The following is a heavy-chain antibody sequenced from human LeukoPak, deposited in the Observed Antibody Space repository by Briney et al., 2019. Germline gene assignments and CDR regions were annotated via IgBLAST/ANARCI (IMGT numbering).Heavy chain of an antibody. CDR2: IYYSWST. D-gene: IGHD6-13*01. CDR3: ARDWGGIAAAGNWFDP. Sequence: SETLSLTCTVSGGSISSYYWSWIRQPPGKGLEWIGYIYYSWSTNYNPSLKSRVSMSVDTSKNQFSLKLTSVTAADTAVYYCARDWGGIAAAGNWFDPWGQGTLVTVSS. V-gene: IGHV4-59*12. J-gene: IGHJ5*02. CDR1: GGSISSYY.